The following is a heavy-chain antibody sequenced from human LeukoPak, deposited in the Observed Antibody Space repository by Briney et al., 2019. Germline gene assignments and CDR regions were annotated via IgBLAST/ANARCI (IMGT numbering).Heavy chain of an antibody. CDR2: IYYSGST. Sequence: SETLSLTCTVSGGSISSYYWSWIRQPPGKGLEWIGYIYYSGSTNYNPSLKSRVTISVDTSKNQFSLKLSSVTAADTAVYYCASLVRVFDWSTYYFDYWGQGTLVTVSS. CDR1: GGSISSYY. CDR3: ASLVRVFDWSTYYFDY. D-gene: IGHD3-9*01. V-gene: IGHV4-59*08. J-gene: IGHJ4*02.